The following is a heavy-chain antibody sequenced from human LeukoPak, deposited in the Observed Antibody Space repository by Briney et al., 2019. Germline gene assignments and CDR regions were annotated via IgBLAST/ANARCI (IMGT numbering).Heavy chain of an antibody. CDR2: ISGSGGST. CDR1: GFTFSSYG. V-gene: IGHV3-23*01. CDR3: AKSCYEGYSSGWQGFDY. J-gene: IGHJ4*02. Sequence: PGGSLRLSCAASGFTFSSYGMSWVRQAPGKGLEWVSAISGSGGSTYYADSVKGRFTISRDNSKNTLYLQMNSLRAEDTAVYYCAKSCYEGYSSGWQGFDYWGQGTLVTVSS. D-gene: IGHD6-19*01.